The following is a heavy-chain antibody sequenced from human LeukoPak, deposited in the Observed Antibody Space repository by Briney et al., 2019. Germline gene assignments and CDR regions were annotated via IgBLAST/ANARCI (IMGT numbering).Heavy chain of an antibody. Sequence: GGSLRLSCAASEFTFSNCGMHWVRQAPGKGLEWVAAILSDGSDKYYADSVKGRFTISRDNSKNTLYLQMNSLRAEDTAVYYCAKGNSGFYFYFDYWGQGTLVTVSS. CDR2: ILSDGSDK. CDR3: AKGNSGFYFYFDY. D-gene: IGHD3-22*01. V-gene: IGHV3-30*18. CDR1: EFTFSNCG. J-gene: IGHJ4*02.